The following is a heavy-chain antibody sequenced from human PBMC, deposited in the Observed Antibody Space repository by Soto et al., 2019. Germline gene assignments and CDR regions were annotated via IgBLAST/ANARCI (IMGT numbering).Heavy chain of an antibody. CDR2: IYYSGST. CDR1: GGSISSSSYY. J-gene: IGHJ4*02. Sequence: SETLSLTCTVSGGSISSSSYYWGWIRQPPGKGLEWIGSIYYSGSTYYNPSLKSRVTISVDTSKNQFSLKLSSVTAADTAVYYCARLGMGVLWFGELLVDYWGQGTLVTVSS. D-gene: IGHD3-10*01. V-gene: IGHV4-39*01. CDR3: ARLGMGVLWFGELLVDY.